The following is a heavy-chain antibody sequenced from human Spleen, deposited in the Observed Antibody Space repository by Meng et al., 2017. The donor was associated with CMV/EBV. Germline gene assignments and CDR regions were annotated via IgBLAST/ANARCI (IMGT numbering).Heavy chain of an antibody. D-gene: IGHD4-23*01. V-gene: IGHV1-2*02. Sequence: ASGYTFTGYYMHWVRQAPGQGLEWMGWINPNSGGTNYAQKFQGRVTMTRDTSISTAYMELSRLRSDDTAVYYCASLYGGHGAEHFQHWGQGTLVTVSS. CDR1: GYTFTGYY. CDR3: ASLYGGHGAEHFQH. CDR2: INPNSGGT. J-gene: IGHJ1*01.